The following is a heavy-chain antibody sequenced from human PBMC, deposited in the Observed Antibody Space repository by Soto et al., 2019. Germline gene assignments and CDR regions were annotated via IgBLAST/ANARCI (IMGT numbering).Heavy chain of an antibody. D-gene: IGHD3-22*01. CDR2: VHHSGTT. CDR1: GGSSSSGDYY. Sequence: SETLSLTCTVSGGSSSSGDYYWSWIRQSPGKEPEWIGYVHHSGTTNYNPPLESRVTISLDTSNNQFSLKLGSVTAADTAVYYCARGGVDYYFSSGYYF. CDR3: ARGGVDYYFSSGYYF. J-gene: IGHJ4*01. V-gene: IGHV4-61*08.